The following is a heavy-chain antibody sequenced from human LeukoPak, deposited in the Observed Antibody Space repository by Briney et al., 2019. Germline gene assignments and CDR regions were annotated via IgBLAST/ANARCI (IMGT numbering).Heavy chain of an antibody. V-gene: IGHV1-18*01. Sequence: ASVKVSCKASGYTFTSYGISWVRQAPGQGLEWMGWISAYNGNTNYAQKLQGRVTMTTDTSTSTAYMELRSLRSDDTAVYYCARDWAVNKCGYRYPYCERVAFDIWGQGTMVTVSS. CDR1: GYTFTSYG. CDR3: ARDWAVNKCGYRYPYCERVAFDI. D-gene: IGHD5-18*01. J-gene: IGHJ3*02. CDR2: ISAYNGNT.